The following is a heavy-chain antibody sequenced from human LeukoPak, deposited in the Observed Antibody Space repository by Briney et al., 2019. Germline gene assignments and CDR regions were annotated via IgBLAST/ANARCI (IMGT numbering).Heavy chain of an antibody. CDR1: GFAFGSYA. CDR2: IGSDYDR. Sequence: GGSLRLSCTASGFAFGSYAMAWVRQAPGKGLEGVAAIGSDYDRVHEDSVKGRFTISRDNSKSTLYLQMDDLRAEDTAVYFCAKSAGVATIYFDSWGQGALVTVSS. D-gene: IGHD3-3*01. CDR3: AKSAGVATIYFDS. J-gene: IGHJ4*02. V-gene: IGHV3-23*01.